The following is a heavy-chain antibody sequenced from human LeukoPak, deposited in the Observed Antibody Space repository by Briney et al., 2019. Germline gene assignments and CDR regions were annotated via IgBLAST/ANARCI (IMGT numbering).Heavy chain of an antibody. Sequence: GGSLRLSCAASGFTFDDYAMHWVRQAPGKGLEWVSGISWNSGSIGYADSVKGRFTISRDNAKNSLYLQMNSLRAEDMALYYCAKDSCWSSGYFDYWGQGTLVTVSS. D-gene: IGHD3-22*01. CDR1: GFTFDDYA. V-gene: IGHV3-9*03. J-gene: IGHJ4*02. CDR3: AKDSCWSSGYFDY. CDR2: ISWNSGSI.